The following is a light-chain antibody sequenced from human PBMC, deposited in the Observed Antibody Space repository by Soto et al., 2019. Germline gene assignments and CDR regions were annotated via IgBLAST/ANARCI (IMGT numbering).Light chain of an antibody. Sequence: DIPMTQSPSSVSASVGDRVTITCRASQDIHTWLAWYQQKPGKAPKLLIYAASSLQSGVPPRFSGSGSGTDFTLTISSLQPEDFATYCCHQANSFPFTFGGGTKVEIK. CDR1: QDIHTW. CDR3: HQANSFPFT. V-gene: IGKV1-12*02. CDR2: AAS. J-gene: IGKJ4*01.